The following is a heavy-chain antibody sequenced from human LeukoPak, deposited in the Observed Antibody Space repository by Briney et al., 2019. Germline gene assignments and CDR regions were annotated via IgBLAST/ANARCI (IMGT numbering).Heavy chain of an antibody. CDR1: GGSISSGGYS. Sequence: SETLSLTCAVSGGSISSGGYSWSWIRQPPGKGLEWIGYIYHSGSTYYNPSLKSRVTISVDRSKNQFSLELSSVTAADTAVYYCASAYYYDGSGAFDYWGQGTLVTVSS. CDR3: ASAYYYDGSGAFDY. J-gene: IGHJ4*02. CDR2: IYHSGST. V-gene: IGHV4-30-2*01. D-gene: IGHD3-22*01.